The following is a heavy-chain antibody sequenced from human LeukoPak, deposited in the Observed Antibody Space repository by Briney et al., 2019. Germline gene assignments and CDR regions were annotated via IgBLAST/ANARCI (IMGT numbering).Heavy chain of an antibody. J-gene: IGHJ4*02. CDR1: GGSISTSNYY. CDR2: IYYTGST. V-gene: IGHV4-39*01. CDR3: ASRTRFGELRFDY. Sequence: SETPSLTCTVSGGSISTSNYYWGWIRQPPGKGLEWIGSIYYTGSTYYNPSLNSRVTVSVDTSKNQFSLKLSSVTAADTAVYYCASRTRFGELRFDYWGQGTLVTVSS. D-gene: IGHD3-10*01.